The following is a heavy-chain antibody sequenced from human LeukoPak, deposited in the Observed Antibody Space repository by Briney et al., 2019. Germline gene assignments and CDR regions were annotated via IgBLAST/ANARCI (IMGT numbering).Heavy chain of an antibody. CDR3: AKDESGRFFAYYYHYGMDI. CDR2: ISYDGSNK. D-gene: IGHD1-26*01. CDR1: GFTFSSYG. V-gene: IGHV3-30*18. Sequence: PGRSLRLSCAASGFTFSSYGMHWVRQAPGKGLEWVAVISYDGSNKYYADSVKGRFTISRDNSKNTLYLQVKSLRAEDTAVYYCAKDESGRFFAYYYHYGMDIWGQGTTVTVS. J-gene: IGHJ6*02.